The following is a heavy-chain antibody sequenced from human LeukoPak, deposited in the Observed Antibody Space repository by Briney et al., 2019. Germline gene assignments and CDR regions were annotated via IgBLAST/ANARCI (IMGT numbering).Heavy chain of an antibody. CDR2: IIPIFGIA. J-gene: IGHJ4*02. Sequence: SVKVSCKASGGTFSSYAISWVRQAPGQGLEWMGRIIPIFGIANYAQKFQGRVTITAGKSTSTAYMELSSLRSEDTAVYYCARVGDYYDSSGYYYSPHFDYWGQGTLVTVSS. V-gene: IGHV1-69*04. D-gene: IGHD3-22*01. CDR1: GGTFSSYA. CDR3: ARVGDYYDSSGYYYSPHFDY.